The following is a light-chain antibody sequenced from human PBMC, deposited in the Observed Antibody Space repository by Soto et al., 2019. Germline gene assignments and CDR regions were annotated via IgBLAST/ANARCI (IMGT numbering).Light chain of an antibody. V-gene: IGKV1-5*03. CDR3: QQYNDYPWT. Sequence: DIQMTQSHSTLSASVGDRVTITCRASQSISSWLAWYQQKPGKAPKLLIYQASSLESGVPSRFSGSVSGTEFTLTISSLQSDDFATYYCQQYNDYPWTFGQGTKVEIK. CDR2: QAS. J-gene: IGKJ1*01. CDR1: QSISSW.